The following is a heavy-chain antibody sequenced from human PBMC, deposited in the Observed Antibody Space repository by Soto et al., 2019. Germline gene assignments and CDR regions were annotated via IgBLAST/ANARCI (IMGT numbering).Heavy chain of an antibody. V-gene: IGHV3-66*01. D-gene: IGHD1-1*01. J-gene: IGHJ4*02. CDR2: IYTGGST. CDR1: GFTVSNNY. Sequence: EVQLVESGGGLVQPGGSLRLSCAASGFTVSNNYMSWVRQTPGKGLEWVSVIYTGGSTYYADSVKGRFTISRDNSKNTLYLHMNTLRAEDAAVYYCARGGNGDYWGQGTLVTVSS. CDR3: ARGGNGDY.